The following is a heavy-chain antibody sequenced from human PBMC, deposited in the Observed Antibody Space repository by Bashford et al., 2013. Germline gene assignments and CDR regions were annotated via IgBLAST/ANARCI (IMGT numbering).Heavy chain of an antibody. Sequence: SETLSLTCTVSGGSIGGYYWSWIRQPPGKGLEWIGFISYSGGSNYNPSLKSRVTISVDMSNNQFSLNLSSVTAADTAVYYCARPLDRGRSSSGFDPWGQGTLVTVSS. V-gene: IGHV4-59*01. CDR3: ARPLDRGRSSSGFDP. D-gene: IGHD3-22*01. CDR1: GGSIGGYY. J-gene: IGHJ5*02. CDR2: ISYSGGS.